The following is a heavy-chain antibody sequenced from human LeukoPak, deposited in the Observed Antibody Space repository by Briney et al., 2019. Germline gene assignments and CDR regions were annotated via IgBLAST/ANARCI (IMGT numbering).Heavy chain of an antibody. Sequence: SETLSLTCAVFGGSFSGYYWSWIRQPPGKGLEWIGEINHSGSTNYNPSLKSRVTISIDTFKNQFSLKLSSVTAADTAIYYCARPLHCSSTTCYGWFDPWGQGTLVTVSS. CDR2: INHSGST. D-gene: IGHD2-2*01. V-gene: IGHV4-34*01. CDR1: GGSFSGYY. J-gene: IGHJ5*02. CDR3: ARPLHCSSTTCYGWFDP.